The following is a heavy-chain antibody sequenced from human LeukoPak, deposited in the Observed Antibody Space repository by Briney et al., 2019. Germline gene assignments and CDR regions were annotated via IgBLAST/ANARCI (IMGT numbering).Heavy chain of an antibody. CDR1: GYTFTGYG. D-gene: IGHD5-18*01. CDR2: ISVYNGNT. V-gene: IGHV1-18*01. CDR3: ARALDTPTNDY. J-gene: IGHJ4*02. Sequence: GASVKVSCKASGYTFTGYGINWVLQTPGQGLEWMGWISVYNGNTLYAQRLQGRVTMTTDTSTSTAYMDLRSLRSDDTAVYYCARALDTPTNDYWGQGTLVTVSS.